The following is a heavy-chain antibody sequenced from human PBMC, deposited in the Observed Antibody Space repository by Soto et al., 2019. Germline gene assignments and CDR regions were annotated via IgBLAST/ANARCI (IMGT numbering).Heavy chain of an antibody. CDR2: IYYNGNT. CDR3: ARGRDWLIPYYFDY. D-gene: IGHD3-9*01. CDR1: GGSMSTYY. Sequence: PSETLSLTCTVSGGSMSTYYWSWIRQSPGKGLEWIAYIYYNGNTNYNPSLKSRVTISVDTSKNQFSLKVTSVTAADTAVYFCARGRDWLIPYYFDYWGQGTLVTVSS. V-gene: IGHV4-59*01. J-gene: IGHJ4*02.